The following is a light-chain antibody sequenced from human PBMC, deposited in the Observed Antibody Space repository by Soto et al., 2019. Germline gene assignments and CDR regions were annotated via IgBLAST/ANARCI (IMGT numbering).Light chain of an antibody. CDR1: QSLGSTY. CDR3: QQYGSSPIT. V-gene: IGKV3-20*01. J-gene: IGKJ5*01. Sequence: EIVLTQSPGTLSLSPGEGATLSCRASQSLGSTYLAWYQQKPGQAPRLLICGASNRATGIPDRFSGSGSGTDFTFTISRLEPEDFAVYYCQQYGSSPITFGQGTRLEIK. CDR2: GAS.